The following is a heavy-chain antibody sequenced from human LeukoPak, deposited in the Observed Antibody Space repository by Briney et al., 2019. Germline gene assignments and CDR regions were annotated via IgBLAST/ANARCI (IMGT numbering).Heavy chain of an antibody. CDR2: ISTSSSHI. CDR3: ARQVSGYGSGSFYFDY. V-gene: IGHV3-21*01. Sequence: GGSLRLSCAASGFTFSEYSMNWGRQAPGEGLGGGSFISTSSSHIYYGDSVKGRFTISRDNARNSVSLQMNSLRAEDTAVYYCARQVSGYGSGSFYFDYWGQGMLVTVSS. D-gene: IGHD3-10*01. J-gene: IGHJ4*02. CDR1: GFTFSEYS.